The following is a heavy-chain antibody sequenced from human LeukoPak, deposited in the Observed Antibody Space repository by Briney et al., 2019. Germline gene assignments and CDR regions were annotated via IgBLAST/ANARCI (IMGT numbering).Heavy chain of an antibody. J-gene: IGHJ4*02. CDR1: GYAFTGYY. V-gene: IGHV1-2*06. D-gene: IGHD1-26*01. Sequence: ASVKVSCRASGYAFTGYYMHWVRQAPGQGLEWMGRINPNSGGTTYAPKFQGRVTMTRDTSTSTAYMELSRLRSDETPVYYCARRIHVGATNSYFASWGQGTLVTVSS. CDR3: ARRIHVGATNSYFAS. CDR2: INPNSGGT.